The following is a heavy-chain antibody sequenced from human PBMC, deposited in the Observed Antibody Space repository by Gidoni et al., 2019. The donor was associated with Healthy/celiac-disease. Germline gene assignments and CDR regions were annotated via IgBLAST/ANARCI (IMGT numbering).Heavy chain of an antibody. CDR2: ISGDGGST. V-gene: IGHV3-43*02. J-gene: IGHJ4*02. D-gene: IGHD6-19*01. CDR1: GFTFDDYA. CDR3: AKDIGSGWYSYFDY. Sequence: EVQLVESGGGVVQPGGSLRLSCAASGFTFDDYAMHWVRQAPGKGLEWVSLISGDGGSTYYADSVKGRFTISRDNSKNSLYLQMNSLRTEDTALYYCAKDIGSGWYSYFDYWGQGTLVTVSS.